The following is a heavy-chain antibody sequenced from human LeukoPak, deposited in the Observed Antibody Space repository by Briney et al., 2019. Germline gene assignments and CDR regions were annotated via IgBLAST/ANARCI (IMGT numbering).Heavy chain of an antibody. CDR2: ILPIFGTA. V-gene: IGHV1-69*06. D-gene: IGHD3-3*01. Sequence: ASVKASCKVSGGSFTNNAISWVRQAPGQGPEWMGRILPIFGTAEYAERFQGRLTLTADKSTTTAYIELTSLKIEDTALYFCTRGKGFVGHFDFWGQGTLVTVSS. J-gene: IGHJ4*02. CDR1: GGSFTNNA. CDR3: TRGKGFVGHFDF.